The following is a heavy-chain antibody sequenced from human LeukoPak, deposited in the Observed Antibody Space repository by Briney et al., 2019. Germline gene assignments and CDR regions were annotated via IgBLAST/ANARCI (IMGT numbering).Heavy chain of an antibody. V-gene: IGHV3-48*03. CDR1: GFTFSSYE. D-gene: IGHD3-16*01. CDR3: AGGGATHY. CDR2: TSSRGSVL. Sequence: GGSLRLSCAASGFTFSSYEMNWVRQAPGKGLEWVSYTSSRGSVLYYADSVKGRFTISRDNAKNSLYLQMNSLRAEDTAVYYCAGGGATHYWGQGTLVTVSS. J-gene: IGHJ4*02.